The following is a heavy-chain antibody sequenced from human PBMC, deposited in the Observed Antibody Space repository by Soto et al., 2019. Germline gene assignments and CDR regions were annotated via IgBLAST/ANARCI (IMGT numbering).Heavy chain of an antibody. CDR3: AKVGEGFSWLYYFDY. V-gene: IGHV3-30*18. CDR2: ISYDGSKK. J-gene: IGHJ4*02. CDR1: GFTFSSYG. Sequence: QVQLVESGGGVVQPGRSLRLSCAASGFTFSSYGIYWVRQAPGKGLEWVAVISYDGSKKYYADSVKGRFTISRDNSKNPLYLQMNSLTAEDTAVYYCAKVGEGFSWLYYFDYWGQGTLVTVSS. D-gene: IGHD3-3*01.